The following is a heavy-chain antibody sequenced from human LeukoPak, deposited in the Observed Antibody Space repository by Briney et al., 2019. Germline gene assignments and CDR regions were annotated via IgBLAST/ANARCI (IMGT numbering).Heavy chain of an antibody. Sequence: ASGKVSCKASGYTFTSYDINWVRQATGQGLEWMGWMNPNSGNTGYAQKFQGRVTMTRNTSISTAYMELSSLRSEDTAVYYCAKPGYSYVDFHYWGQGTLVTVSS. J-gene: IGHJ4*02. CDR2: MNPNSGNT. V-gene: IGHV1-8*01. D-gene: IGHD5-18*01. CDR3: AKPGYSYVDFHY. CDR1: GYTFTSYD.